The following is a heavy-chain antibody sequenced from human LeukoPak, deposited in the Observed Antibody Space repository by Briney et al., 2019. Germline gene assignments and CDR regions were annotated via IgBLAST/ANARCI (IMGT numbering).Heavy chain of an antibody. V-gene: IGHV4-34*01. CDR3: ARGRYLTTGGGAAAGFLDY. Sequence: SETLSPTCAVYGGSLSGYYWNWIRQPPGKGLEWIGEINQSGNTNYSPSLKSRVTISVDTSQNHFSLRLRSLTAADTAVYYCARGRYLTTGGGAAAGFLDYWGQGSLVTVSS. CDR2: INQSGNT. J-gene: IGHJ4*02. D-gene: IGHD6-13*01. CDR1: GGSLSGYY.